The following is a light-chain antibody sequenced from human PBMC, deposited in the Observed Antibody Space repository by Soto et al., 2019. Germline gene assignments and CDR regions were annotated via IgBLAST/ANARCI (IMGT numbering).Light chain of an antibody. CDR1: QSVRSNY. Sequence: EIVLTQSPGTLSLSPGEGATLSCRASQSVRSNYLAWYRQTPGQAPRLLIYGASNRATGIPDRFSGSGSGTDCALNISPLVPEDFALYYCQQYGSSPWTFGQGTKVEIK. V-gene: IGKV3-20*01. CDR3: QQYGSSPWT. J-gene: IGKJ1*01. CDR2: GAS.